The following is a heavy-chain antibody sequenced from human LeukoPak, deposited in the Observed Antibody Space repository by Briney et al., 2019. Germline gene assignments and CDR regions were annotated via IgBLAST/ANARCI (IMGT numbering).Heavy chain of an antibody. V-gene: IGHV1-58*02. Sequence: SVKVSCKTSGFTFSNSAIQWVRQARGQRLEWIGWVIVGSGKTHYAQNIQERITITRDTSTNTTYMELNSLTSEDTAVYYCEAELYSGTYGRCCSFAFWGQGTLVTVSS. CDR3: EAELYSGTYGRCCSFAF. D-gene: IGHD1-26*01. CDR2: VIVGSGKT. J-gene: IGHJ4*02. CDR1: GFTFSNSA.